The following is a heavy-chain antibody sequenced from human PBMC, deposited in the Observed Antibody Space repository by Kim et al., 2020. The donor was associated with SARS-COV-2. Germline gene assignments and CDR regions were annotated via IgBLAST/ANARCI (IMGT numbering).Heavy chain of an antibody. Sequence: SETLSLTCTISGASISDDYWTWIRQPPGKGLEWIGYFSHNTRTSYNHSLKSRVSMSLDTSRNQISLKLNSVTAADTAVYYCARLPDITGWPFDSWAQGTLVTVPS. J-gene: IGHJ4*02. V-gene: IGHV4-59*08. CDR1: GASISDDY. D-gene: IGHD6-19*01. CDR3: ARLPDITGWPFDS. CDR2: FSHNTRT.